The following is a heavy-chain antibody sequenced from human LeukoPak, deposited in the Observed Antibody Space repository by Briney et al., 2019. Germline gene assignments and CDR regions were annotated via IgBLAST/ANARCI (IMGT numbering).Heavy chain of an antibody. D-gene: IGHD3-16*01. J-gene: IGHJ5*01. Sequence: GGSLRLSCAGSGFSVSNYYMNWVRQAPGKGLEWVSLIRDSGATFYADSVKGRFTISRDNPKNTIYLQMNRLRVEDTAVYFCARDRAVTQVWVEFDSWGQGTQVPVSS. V-gene: IGHV3-66*03. CDR2: IRDSGAT. CDR1: GFSVSNYY. CDR3: ARDRAVTQVWVEFDS.